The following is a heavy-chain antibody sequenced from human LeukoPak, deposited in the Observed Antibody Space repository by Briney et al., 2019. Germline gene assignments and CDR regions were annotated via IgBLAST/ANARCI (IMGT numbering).Heavy chain of an antibody. V-gene: IGHV3-9*01. CDR2: ISWNSGSI. J-gene: IGHJ5*02. D-gene: IGHD3-10*01. CDR3: ARDALWFGELRYWFDP. Sequence: GGSLRLSCAASGFTFDDYAMHWVRQGPGKGLEWVSGISWNSGSIGYADSVKGRFTISRDNSKNTLYLQMNSLRAEDTAVYYCARDALWFGELRYWFDPWGQGTLVTVSS. CDR1: GFTFDDYA.